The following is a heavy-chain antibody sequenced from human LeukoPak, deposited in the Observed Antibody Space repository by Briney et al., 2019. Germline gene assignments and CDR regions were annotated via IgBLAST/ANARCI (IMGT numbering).Heavy chain of an antibody. V-gene: IGHV3-7*01. CDR2: IKQDGSEK. CDR3: ARLRIVVGYYFDY. CDR1: GFTFSDYW. D-gene: IGHD2-2*01. J-gene: IGHJ4*02. Sequence: GGTLRLSCAASGFTFSDYWMSWVRQAPGKGLEWVANIKQDGSEKYYVDSVKGRFTISRDNSKNSLSLKMNSLRAEDTAVYLCARLRIVVGYYFDYWGQGTLVTVSS.